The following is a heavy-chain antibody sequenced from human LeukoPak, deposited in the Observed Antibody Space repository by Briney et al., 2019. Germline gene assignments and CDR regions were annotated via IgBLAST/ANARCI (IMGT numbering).Heavy chain of an antibody. D-gene: IGHD2-21*01. CDR2: IWYDGSKA. J-gene: IGHJ4*02. Sequence: PGGSLRLSCGASGFXFGSHGMHWVRQAPGKGLEWVALIWYDGSKAYYADSVRGRFTISRGNAKNSLFLQMNSLRAEDTAVYYCARIKGFCSDYWGQGTLVTVSS. CDR1: GFXFGSHG. CDR3: ARIKGFCSDY. V-gene: IGHV3-33*01.